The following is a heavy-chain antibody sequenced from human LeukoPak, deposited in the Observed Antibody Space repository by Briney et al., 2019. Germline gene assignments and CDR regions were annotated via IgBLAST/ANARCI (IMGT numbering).Heavy chain of an antibody. CDR1: GFMFDGYA. J-gene: IGHJ4*02. CDR2: INWSGEST. Sequence: GGSLRLSCAASGFMFDGYAMSWVRQVPGKGLEWVSAINWSGESTYYADSVKGRFTISRDNSKNTLYLQMNSLRAEDTAVYYCAKTQYYYDSSGYNEGAYYFDYWGQGTLVTVSS. CDR3: AKTQYYYDSSGYNEGAYYFDY. D-gene: IGHD3-22*01. V-gene: IGHV3-20*04.